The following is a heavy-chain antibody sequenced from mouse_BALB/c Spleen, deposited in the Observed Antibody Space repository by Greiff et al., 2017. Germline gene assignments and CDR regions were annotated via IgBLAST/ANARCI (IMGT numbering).Heavy chain of an antibody. D-gene: IGHD1-1*01. CDR1: GFNIKDYY. CDR2: IDPENGDT. CDR3: KMDYGSWAMDY. V-gene: IGHV14-4*02. Sequence: EVKLMESGAELVRSGASVKLSCTASGFNIKDYYMHWVKQRPEQGLEWIGWIDPENGDTEYAPKFQGKATMTADTSSNTAYLQLSSLTSEDTAVYYCKMDYGSWAMDYWGQGTSVTVSS. J-gene: IGHJ4*01.